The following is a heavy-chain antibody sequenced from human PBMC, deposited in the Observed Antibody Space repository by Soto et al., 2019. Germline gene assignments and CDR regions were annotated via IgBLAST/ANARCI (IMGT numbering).Heavy chain of an antibody. CDR2: IGPYGNSI. CDR1: GFSFRDYF. V-gene: IGHV3-11*01. Sequence: PGESLKISCAASGFSFRDYFMSWLRQAPGKGLEWVSYIGPYGNSIYYADSVKGRFTISRDDATKSLHLHMNSLRTDDTAVYYCARDDHTYGVYWAQGTPVTVSS. J-gene: IGHJ1*01. D-gene: IGHD2-21*01. CDR3: ARDDHTYGVY.